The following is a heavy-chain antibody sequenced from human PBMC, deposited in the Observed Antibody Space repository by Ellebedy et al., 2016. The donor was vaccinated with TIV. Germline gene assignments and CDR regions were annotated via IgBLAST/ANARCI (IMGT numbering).Heavy chain of an antibody. V-gene: IGHV3-15*01. Sequence: GESLKISCAASGFTFSNAWMSWVRQAPGKGLEWVGRTKSKTDGGTTDYAAPVKGRFTISRDDSKNTLYLQMNSLKTEDTAVYYCTTDLPLYSYDVNEYWGQGNLVTVSS. CDR1: GFTFSNAW. D-gene: IGHD5-18*01. CDR2: TKSKTDGGTT. CDR3: TTDLPLYSYDVNEY. J-gene: IGHJ4*02.